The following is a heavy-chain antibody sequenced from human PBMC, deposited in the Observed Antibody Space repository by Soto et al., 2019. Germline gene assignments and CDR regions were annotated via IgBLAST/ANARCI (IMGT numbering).Heavy chain of an antibody. CDR3: ARGIFGSGTANDD. J-gene: IGHJ4*02. CDR2: INGDGSGT. D-gene: IGHD3-10*01. Sequence: EVQLVESGGGLVQPGGSLRLSCAASGFTFSGSWMHWVRQAPGKGLVWVSRINGDGSGTSYADFVTGRFTISRDDAKNTVFLQMNGLRAEDTAVYYCARGIFGSGTANDDWGQGTLVTVSS. CDR1: GFTFSGSW. V-gene: IGHV3-74*01.